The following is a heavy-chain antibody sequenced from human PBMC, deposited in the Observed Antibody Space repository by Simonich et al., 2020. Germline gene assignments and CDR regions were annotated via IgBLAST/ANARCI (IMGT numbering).Heavy chain of an antibody. V-gene: IGHV4-59*08. J-gene: IGHJ4*02. Sequence: QVQLQESGPGLVKPSETLSLTCTVSGGSISSYYWSWIRQPPGKGLEWIGYIYYSGSTKYNPSLKSRVTISVDTSKNQFSLKLSSVTAADTAVYYCARLPDYWGQGTLVTVSS. CDR3: ARLPDY. CDR2: IYYSGST. CDR1: GGSISSYY.